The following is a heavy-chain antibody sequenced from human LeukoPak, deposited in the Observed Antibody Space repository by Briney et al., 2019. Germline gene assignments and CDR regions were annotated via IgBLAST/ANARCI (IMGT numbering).Heavy chain of an antibody. CDR3: AKAYGGYESHYYYCGMDV. CDR1: GFTFSYYG. Sequence: PGGSLRLSCAASGFTFSYYGMHWVRQAPGKGLEWVVVISYDGSNEYYADSVKGRFTISRDNSKNTLYLQMNSLRAEDTAVYYCAKAYGGYESHYYYCGMDVWGQGTTVTVSS. V-gene: IGHV3-30*18. D-gene: IGHD5-12*01. J-gene: IGHJ6*02. CDR2: ISYDGSNE.